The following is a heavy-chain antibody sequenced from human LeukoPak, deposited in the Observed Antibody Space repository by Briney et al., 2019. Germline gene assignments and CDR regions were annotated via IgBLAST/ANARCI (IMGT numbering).Heavy chain of an antibody. J-gene: IGHJ4*02. CDR1: GYTFTSYD. D-gene: IGHD5-24*01. Sequence: ASVKVSCKASGYTFTSYDINWVQQATGQGLEWMGWMNPNSGDTGYAQRFQGRVTMTRTTSANTAFMELSSLTSEDTAVYYCARSPLEMAYDYWGQGTLVTVSS. V-gene: IGHV1-8*01. CDR2: MNPNSGDT. CDR3: ARSPLEMAYDY.